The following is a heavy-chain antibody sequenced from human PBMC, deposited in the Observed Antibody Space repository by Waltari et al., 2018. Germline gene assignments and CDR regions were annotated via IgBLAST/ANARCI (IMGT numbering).Heavy chain of an antibody. CDR2: INPNSGNP. D-gene: IGHD5-18*01. CDR3: ARTASGYSYYGVDY. Sequence: QVQLVQSGAEVKKPGASVKVSCKASGYTFTSYDINWVRQATGQGLEWMGWINPNSGNPGYAQKLQGRVTMTRNTSISTAYMGLSSLRSEDTAVYYCARTASGYSYYGVDYWGQGTLVTVSS. J-gene: IGHJ4*02. V-gene: IGHV1-8*01. CDR1: GYTFTSYD.